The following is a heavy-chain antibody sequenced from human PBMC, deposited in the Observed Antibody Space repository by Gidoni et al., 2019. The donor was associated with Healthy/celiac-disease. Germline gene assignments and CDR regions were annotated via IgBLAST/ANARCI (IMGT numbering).Heavy chain of an antibody. V-gene: IGHV3-20*03. Sequence: GYADSVKGRFTISRDNAKNSLYLQMNSLRAEDTALYYCAREGGFGKLHRIDYWGQGTLVTVSS. CDR3: AREGGFGKLHRIDY. J-gene: IGHJ4*02. D-gene: IGHD3-10*01.